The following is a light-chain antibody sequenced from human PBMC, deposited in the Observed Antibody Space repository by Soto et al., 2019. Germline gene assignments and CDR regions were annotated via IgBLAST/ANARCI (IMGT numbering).Light chain of an antibody. CDR1: QSISSW. CDR2: AAS. V-gene: IGKV1-39*01. J-gene: IGKJ5*01. CDR3: QQSFSTPIT. Sequence: DIQMTQSPSTLSASVGDRVTITCRASQSISSWLAWYQQKPGKAPKRLIYAASSLQSGVPSRFRGSGSGTDFTLSINGLQPEDFVSYYCQQSFSTPITFGQGTRLEIK.